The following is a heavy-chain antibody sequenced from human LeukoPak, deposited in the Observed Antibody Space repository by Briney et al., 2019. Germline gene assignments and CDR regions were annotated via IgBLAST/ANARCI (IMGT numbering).Heavy chain of an antibody. Sequence: GASVKVSCKASGYTFTGYYMHWVRQAPGQGLEWMGGIIPIFGTANYAQKFQGRVTITADKSTSTAYMELSSLRSEDTAVYYCAALPAGGWPNMDVWGKGTTVTISS. CDR3: AALPAGGWPNMDV. CDR1: GYTFTGYY. CDR2: IIPIFGTA. V-gene: IGHV1-69*06. J-gene: IGHJ6*03. D-gene: IGHD6-19*01.